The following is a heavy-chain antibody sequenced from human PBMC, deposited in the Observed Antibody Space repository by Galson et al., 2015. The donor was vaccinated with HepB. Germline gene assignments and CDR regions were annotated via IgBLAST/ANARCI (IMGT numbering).Heavy chain of an antibody. D-gene: IGHD6-19*01. J-gene: IGHJ4*02. Sequence: SLRLSCAASGFTFSNYLLTWVRQAPGLGLEFVPAISHNGHSTYYADAVKGRFTISRDNSKNTLYLRMSSLRPEDTAVYYCVKVFDKSLSSWSDFWGQGTLVTVSS. V-gene: IGHV3-64D*06. CDR3: VKVFDKSLSSWSDF. CDR2: ISHNGHST. CDR1: GFTFSNYL.